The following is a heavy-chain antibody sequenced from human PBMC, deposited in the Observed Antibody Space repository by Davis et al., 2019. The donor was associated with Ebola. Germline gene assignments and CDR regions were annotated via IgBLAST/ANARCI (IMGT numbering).Heavy chain of an antibody. Sequence: GESLKISCAASGFTFSRNGMHWVRQAPGKGLEWVAIIRYDGSNKYYADSVKGRFTISRDNSKNTLYLQMDSLRAEDTAVYYCAKSGLSFGVVKYHYGMDVWGKGTTVTVSS. CDR2: IRYDGSNK. D-gene: IGHD3-3*01. CDR3: AKSGLSFGVVKYHYGMDV. CDR1: GFTFSRNG. J-gene: IGHJ6*04. V-gene: IGHV3-30*02.